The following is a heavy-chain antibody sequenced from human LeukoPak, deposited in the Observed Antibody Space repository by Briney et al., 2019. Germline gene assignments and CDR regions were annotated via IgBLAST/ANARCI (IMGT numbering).Heavy chain of an antibody. D-gene: IGHD2-21*02. CDR2: IKQDGSEK. Sequence: PGGSLRLSCAASGFTLSSYWMSWVRQAPGKGLEWVANIKQDGSEKYYVDSVKGRFTISRDNAKNSLYLQMNSLRAEDTAVYYCASRKVTLAGSWGQGTLVTVSS. CDR1: GFTLSSYW. J-gene: IGHJ4*02. CDR3: ASRKVTLAGS. V-gene: IGHV3-7*01.